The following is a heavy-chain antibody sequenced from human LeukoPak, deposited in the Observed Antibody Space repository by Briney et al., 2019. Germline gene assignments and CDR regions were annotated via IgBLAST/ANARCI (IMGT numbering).Heavy chain of an antibody. D-gene: IGHD3-10*01. Sequence: SETLSLTCAVYGGSFSGYYWSWIRQPPGKGLEWIGEINHSGSTNYNPSHKSRVTISVDTSKNQFSLKLSSVTAADTAVYYCARGTHYYGSGSYVDYWGQGTLVTVSS. CDR3: ARGTHYYGSGSYVDY. J-gene: IGHJ4*02. CDR2: INHSGST. CDR1: GGSFSGYY. V-gene: IGHV4-34*01.